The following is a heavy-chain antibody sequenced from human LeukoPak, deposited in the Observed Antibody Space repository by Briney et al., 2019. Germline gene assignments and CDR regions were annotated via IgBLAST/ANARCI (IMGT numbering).Heavy chain of an antibody. J-gene: IGHJ4*02. CDR2: IKQDGSEK. V-gene: IGHV3-7*01. CDR1: GFTFSYYW. D-gene: IGHD3-10*01. Sequence: GGSLRLSRAASGFTFSYYWMSWVRQAPGKGLEWVANIKQDGSEKYYVDSVKGRFTISRDNSKNSLFLQMNSLGAEDTAVYYCLVRGVSKPYWGQGILVTVSS. CDR3: LVRGVSKPY.